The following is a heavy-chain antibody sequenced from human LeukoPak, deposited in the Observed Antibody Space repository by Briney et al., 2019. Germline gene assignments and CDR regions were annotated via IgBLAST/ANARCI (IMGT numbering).Heavy chain of an antibody. D-gene: IGHD1-1*01. CDR1: GGSISSGSYY. CDR2: IYTSGST. J-gene: IGHJ4*02. CDR3: ARFLMRGTTFDY. V-gene: IGHV4-61*02. Sequence: SETLSLTCTVSGGSISSGSYYWSWIRQPAGKGLEWIGRIYTSGSTNYNPSLKSRVTISVDTSKNQFSLKLSSVTAADTAVYYCARFLMRGTTFDYWGQGTPVTVSS.